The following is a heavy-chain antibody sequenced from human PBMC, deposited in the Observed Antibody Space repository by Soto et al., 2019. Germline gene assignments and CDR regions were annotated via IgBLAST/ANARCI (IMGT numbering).Heavy chain of an antibody. D-gene: IGHD3-10*01. CDR3: AKDSGRSGSYWGGYYYYGMDV. Sequence: GGSLRLSCAASGFTFSSYAMSWVRQAPGKGLEWVSAISGSGGSTYYADSVKGRFTISRDNSKNTLYLQMNSLRAEDTAVYYCAKDSGRSGSYWGGYYYYGMDVWGQGTTVTVSS. CDR2: ISGSGGST. CDR1: GFTFSSYA. V-gene: IGHV3-23*01. J-gene: IGHJ6*02.